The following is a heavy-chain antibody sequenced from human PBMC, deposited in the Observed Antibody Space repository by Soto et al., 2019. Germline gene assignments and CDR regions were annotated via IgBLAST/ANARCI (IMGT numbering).Heavy chain of an antibody. CDR2: IYYSGST. D-gene: IGHD3-10*01. CDR1: GGSINSGGYS. Sequence: PSETLSLTCTVSGGSINSGGYSWTWIRQPPGKGLEWIGYIYYSGSTYYNPSLKSRVTISVDTSKNQFSLKLSSVTAADTAVYYCARDTNYYGSGSLNWFDPWGQGTQVTVSS. J-gene: IGHJ5*02. CDR3: ARDTNYYGSGSLNWFDP. V-gene: IGHV4-30-2*05.